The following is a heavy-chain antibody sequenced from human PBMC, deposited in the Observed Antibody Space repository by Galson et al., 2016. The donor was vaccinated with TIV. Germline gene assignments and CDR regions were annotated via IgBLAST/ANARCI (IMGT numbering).Heavy chain of an antibody. CDR1: GGTFNSYD. J-gene: IGHJ4*02. D-gene: IGHD3-3*02. CDR2: INPAVGLT. CDR3: ASASHLVPTVHHD. V-gene: IGHV1-69*04. Sequence: SVKVSCKASGGTFNSYDISWLRQVPGQGLEWMGRINPAVGLTKYAQRFQGRITITAAYMELSSLRSEDTAVYYCASASHLVPTVHHDWGQGTLVTVSS.